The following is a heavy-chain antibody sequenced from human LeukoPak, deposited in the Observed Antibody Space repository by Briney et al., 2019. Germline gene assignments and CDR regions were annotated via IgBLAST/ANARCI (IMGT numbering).Heavy chain of an antibody. J-gene: IGHJ4*02. CDR1: GFTFRNYV. D-gene: IGHD5-18*01. Sequence: GGSLRLSCAASGFTFRNYVIHWVRQAPGKGLEWVAVISYDGSNKYYAESVKGRFTISRDNSKNTLYLQMNSLRAEDTAVYYCARNGGYSYGYDPYYFDYWGQGTLVTVSS. CDR2: ISYDGSNK. CDR3: ARNGGYSYGYDPYYFDY. V-gene: IGHV3-30*04.